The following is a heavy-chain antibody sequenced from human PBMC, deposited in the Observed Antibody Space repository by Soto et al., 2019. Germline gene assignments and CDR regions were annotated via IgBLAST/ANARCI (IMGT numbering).Heavy chain of an antibody. J-gene: IGHJ6*02. Sequence: GGSLRLSCEASGFTFSAHYMSWVRQAPGKGLEWVSHISGSGDTIYYADSVKGRFTISRDNAKNSPYLQMNSLRAEDTAVYYCARDRQPSSYIGLDVWGQGTTVTVSS. CDR1: GFTFSAHY. CDR2: ISGSGDTI. V-gene: IGHV3-11*01. D-gene: IGHD4-4*01. CDR3: ARDRQPSSYIGLDV.